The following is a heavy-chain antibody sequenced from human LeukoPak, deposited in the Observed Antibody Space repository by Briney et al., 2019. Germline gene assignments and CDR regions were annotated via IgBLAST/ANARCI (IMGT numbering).Heavy chain of an antibody. CDR2: INGDGSIT. CDR1: GFTFSAYL. D-gene: IGHD3-22*01. J-gene: IGHJ4*02. CDR3: ARDLELTYYDSSGHDY. Sequence: GGSLRLSCAASGFTFSAYLMHWVRQAPGKGLVWVSRINGDGSITSYAESVKGRFIISRDNAKTTVSLHMNSLRAEDTAVYYCARDLELTYYDSSGHDYWGQGTLVTVSS. V-gene: IGHV3-74*01.